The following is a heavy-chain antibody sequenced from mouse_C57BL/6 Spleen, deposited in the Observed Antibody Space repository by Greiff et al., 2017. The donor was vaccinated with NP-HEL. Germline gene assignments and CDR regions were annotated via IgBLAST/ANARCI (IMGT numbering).Heavy chain of an antibody. CDR3: ARDQDGYYFDY. D-gene: IGHD2-3*01. Sequence: VQLKESGGGLVKPGGSLKLSCAASGFTFSSYAMSWVRQTPEKRLEWVATISDGGSYTYYPDNVKGRFTISRGNAKNNLYLQMSHLKSEDTAMYYCARDQDGYYFDYWGQGTTLTVSS. CDR1: GFTFSSYA. CDR2: ISDGGSYT. J-gene: IGHJ2*01. V-gene: IGHV5-4*01.